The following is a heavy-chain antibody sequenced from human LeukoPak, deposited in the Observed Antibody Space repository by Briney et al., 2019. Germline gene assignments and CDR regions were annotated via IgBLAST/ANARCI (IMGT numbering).Heavy chain of an antibody. Sequence: SETLSLTCTVSGGSISSSSYYWGWIRQPPGKGLEWIVEINHSGSTNYNPSLKSRVTISVDTSKNQFSLKLSSVTAADTAVYYCAREKYSSGWYTSYYFDYWGQGTLVTVSS. V-gene: IGHV4-39*07. CDR3: AREKYSSGWYTSYYFDY. D-gene: IGHD6-19*01. J-gene: IGHJ4*02. CDR2: INHSGST. CDR1: GGSISSSSYY.